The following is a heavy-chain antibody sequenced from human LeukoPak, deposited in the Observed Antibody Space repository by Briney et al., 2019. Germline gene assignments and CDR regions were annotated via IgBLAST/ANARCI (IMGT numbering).Heavy chain of an antibody. V-gene: IGHV4-4*07. CDR2: IYTSGST. CDR3: WRLSTVTTSFDY. CDR1: GGSISSYY. J-gene: IGHJ4*02. D-gene: IGHD4-11*01. Sequence: PSETLSLTCTVSGGSISSYYWSWIRQPPGKGLEWIGRIYTSGSTNNNPSLKSRVTMSLDTPKNQFSLKLSPVNAAGTAVYYCWRLSTVTTSFDYWGQGTLVTVSS.